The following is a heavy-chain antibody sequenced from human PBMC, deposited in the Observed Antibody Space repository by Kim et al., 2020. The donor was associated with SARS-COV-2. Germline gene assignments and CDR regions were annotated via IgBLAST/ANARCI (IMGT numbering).Heavy chain of an antibody. CDR3: ARDVGSTSS. D-gene: IGHD2-2*01. V-gene: IGHV3-21*01. J-gene: IGHJ5*02. Sequence: YIYYANSVKGRFTISRDNAKNSVYLQMNSLGAEDTAVYYCARDVGSTSSWGQGTLVTVSS. CDR2: YI.